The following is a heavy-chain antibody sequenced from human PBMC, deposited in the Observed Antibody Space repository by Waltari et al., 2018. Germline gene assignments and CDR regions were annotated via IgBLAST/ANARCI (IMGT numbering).Heavy chain of an antibody. CDR1: GFTFSSYE. Sequence: EVQLVESGGGLVQPGGSLRLSCAASGFTFSSYEMNWVRQAPGEGLEWVSYISSSGSTIYYADSVKGRFTISRDNAKNSLYLQMNSLRAEDTAVYYCASIMTTVVPYFDYWGQGTLVTVSS. J-gene: IGHJ4*02. CDR2: ISSSGSTI. CDR3: ASIMTTVVPYFDY. V-gene: IGHV3-48*03. D-gene: IGHD4-17*01.